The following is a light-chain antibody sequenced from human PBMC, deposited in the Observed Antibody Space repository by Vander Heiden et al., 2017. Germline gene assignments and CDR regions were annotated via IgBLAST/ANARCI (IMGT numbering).Light chain of an antibody. Sequence: DIQMTQSPSTLSASVGDRVTITCRARQSVSSWLAWYQQKPGKAPKLLISKASSLESGVPSRFSGSGSGTEFTLTISSLQHDDFATYYCQQYNSYRTFGQGTKVEIK. CDR3: QQYNSYRT. CDR1: QSVSSW. J-gene: IGKJ1*01. CDR2: KAS. V-gene: IGKV1-5*03.